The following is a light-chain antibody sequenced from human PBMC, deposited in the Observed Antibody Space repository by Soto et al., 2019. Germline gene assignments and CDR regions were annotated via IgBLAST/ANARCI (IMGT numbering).Light chain of an antibody. J-gene: IGLJ1*01. V-gene: IGLV2-14*01. CDR1: SSDVGGYNY. Sequence: QSALTQPASVSGSPGQSITISCTGTSSDVGGYNYVSWYQQHPGKAPKLMIYEVSNRPSGVSNRFSGSKSGNTASLTISGLQAEDEADEYCSSYTSSSTLVFGTGTKVTVL. CDR2: EVS. CDR3: SSYTSSSTLV.